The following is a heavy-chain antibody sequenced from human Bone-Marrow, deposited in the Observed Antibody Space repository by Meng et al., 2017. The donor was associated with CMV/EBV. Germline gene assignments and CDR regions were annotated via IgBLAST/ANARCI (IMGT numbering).Heavy chain of an antibody. Sequence: GESLKISCAASGFTFSSAWMNWVRQAPGKGLEWVGRIKSKTDCGTIDYAPPVKGRFTISRDDSKNTLYLQMNSLKTEDTAVYYCTTILPYSGSYFFTFWGQGTLVTVSS. CDR1: GFTFSSAW. CDR3: TTILPYSGSYFFTF. CDR2: IKSKTDCGTI. J-gene: IGHJ4*02. D-gene: IGHD1-26*01. V-gene: IGHV3-15*01.